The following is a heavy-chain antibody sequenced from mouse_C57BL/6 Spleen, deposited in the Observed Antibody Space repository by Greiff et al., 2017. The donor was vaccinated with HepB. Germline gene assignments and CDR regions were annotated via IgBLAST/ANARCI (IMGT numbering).Heavy chain of an antibody. J-gene: IGHJ3*01. Sequence: DVKLVESGGGLVQPGESLKLSCESNEYEFPSHDMSWVRKTPEKRLELVAAINSDGGSTYYPDTMERRFIISRDNTKKTLYLQMSSLRSEDTALYYCARSYGNYVPFAYWGQGTLVTVSA. CDR3: ARSYGNYVPFAY. V-gene: IGHV5-2*01. CDR1: EYEFPSHD. CDR2: INSDGGST. D-gene: IGHD2-10*02.